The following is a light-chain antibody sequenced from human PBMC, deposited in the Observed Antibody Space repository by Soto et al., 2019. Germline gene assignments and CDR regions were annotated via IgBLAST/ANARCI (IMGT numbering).Light chain of an antibody. CDR3: GSYTTSSTLYV. V-gene: IGLV2-14*01. CDR2: DVS. Sequence: QSVLTQPASVSGSRGQPITISCTGTRSDVGGYNYVSWYQQHPGKAPKVMIYDVSNRPSGVSNRFSGSKSGNTASLTISGLQAEDEADYYCGSYTTSSTLYVFGTGTKVTVL. CDR1: RSDVGGYNY. J-gene: IGLJ1*01.